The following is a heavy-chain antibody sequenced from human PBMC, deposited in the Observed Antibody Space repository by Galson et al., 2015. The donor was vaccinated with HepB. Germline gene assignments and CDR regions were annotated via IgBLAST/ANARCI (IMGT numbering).Heavy chain of an antibody. CDR2: INAGNGNT. CDR1: GYTFTSYA. D-gene: IGHD3-3*01. Sequence: SVKVSCKASGYTFTSYAMHWVRQAPGQRLEWMGWINAGNGNTKYSQKFQGRVTMTEDTSTDTAYMELSSLRSEDTAVYYCATGDFGVVRYWGQGTLVTVSS. CDR3: ATGDFGVVRY. J-gene: IGHJ4*02. V-gene: IGHV1-3*01.